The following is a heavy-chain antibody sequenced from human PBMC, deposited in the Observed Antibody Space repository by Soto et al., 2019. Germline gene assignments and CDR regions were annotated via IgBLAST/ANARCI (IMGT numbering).Heavy chain of an antibody. CDR2: IKYDGSNT. CDR3: ARGIRNYDGMDV. J-gene: IGHJ6*02. V-gene: IGHV3-74*01. D-gene: IGHD5-18*01. CDR1: GFTFSSYW. Sequence: EVQLVESGGGLVQPGGSLRLSCAASGFTFSSYWMHWVRQAPGKGLVWVSRIKYDGSNTNYADSVRGRFSISRDNAENTVYLQINSLRAEDTAIYYCARGIRNYDGMDVWGQGTTVTVSS.